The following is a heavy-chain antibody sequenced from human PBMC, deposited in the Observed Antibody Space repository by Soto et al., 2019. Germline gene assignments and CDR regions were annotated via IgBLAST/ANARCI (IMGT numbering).Heavy chain of an antibody. CDR3: ARDLGHCSCAAFYGAVGCFDP. D-gene: IGHD2-15*01. CDR1: GFSIRNNY. Sequence: EVQLVESGGGSVQPGGSLRLSCTASGFSIRNNYMSWVRQAPGKGPEWVPGIYTAGSTYYADSVKGRFNISKDTCKNTEYLQMDSVRAEDSAVYYCARDLGHCSCAAFYGAVGCFDPCCEGTLVTVSS. J-gene: IGHJ5*02. CDR2: IYTAGST. V-gene: IGHV3-66*01.